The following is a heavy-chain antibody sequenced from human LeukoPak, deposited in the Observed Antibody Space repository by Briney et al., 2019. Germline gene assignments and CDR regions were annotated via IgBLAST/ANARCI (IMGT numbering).Heavy chain of an antibody. J-gene: IGHJ4*02. CDR1: GFTFSSYA. D-gene: IGHD3-9*01. V-gene: IGHV3-7*01. CDR3: ARDGSLRYFDWVPGNYFDY. CDR2: IKQDGNEK. Sequence: PGGSLRLSCAASGFTFSSYAMSWVRQAPGKGLEWVANIKQDGNEKHYVDSVKGRFTISRDNAKNSLYLQMNSLRAEDTAVYYCARDGSLRYFDWVPGNYFDYWGQGTLVTVSS.